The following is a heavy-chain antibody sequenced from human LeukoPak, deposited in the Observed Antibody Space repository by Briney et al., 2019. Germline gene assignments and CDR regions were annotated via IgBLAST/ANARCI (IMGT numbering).Heavy chain of an antibody. Sequence: GRSLRLSCVASGFTFSSYAMHWVRQAPGKGLEWVAVISYDGSNKYYADSVKGRFTISKDNSKNTLYLQMNSLRAEDTAVYYCARDPPYSGSYYFDYWGQGTLVTVPS. J-gene: IGHJ4*02. CDR3: ARDPPYSGSYYFDY. V-gene: IGHV3-30-3*01. D-gene: IGHD1-26*01. CDR1: GFTFSSYA. CDR2: ISYDGSNK.